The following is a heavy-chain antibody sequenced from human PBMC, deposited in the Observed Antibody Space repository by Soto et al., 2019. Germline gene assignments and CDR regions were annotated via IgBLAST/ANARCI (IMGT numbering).Heavy chain of an antibody. CDR1: GGTFSSYA. CDR2: IIPIFGTA. V-gene: IGHV1-69*13. J-gene: IGHJ4*02. CDR3: ARDSGGRGYSYGYLGDY. D-gene: IGHD5-18*01. Sequence: SVKFSCTASGGTFSSYAISWVRQAPGQGLEWMGGIIPIFGTANYAQKFQGRVTITADESTSTAYMELSSLRSEDTAVYYCARDSGGRGYSYGYLGDYWGQGTLVTVSS.